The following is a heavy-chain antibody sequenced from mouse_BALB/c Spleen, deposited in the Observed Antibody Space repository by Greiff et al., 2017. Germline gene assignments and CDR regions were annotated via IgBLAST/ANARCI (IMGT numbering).Heavy chain of an antibody. CDR3: AREDIDYFDY. CDR2: ISSGGST. V-gene: IGHV5-6-5*01. Sequence: EVKLVESGGDLVKPGGSLKLSCAASGFTFSSYGMSWVRQTPDKRLEWVASISSGGSTYYPDSVKGRFTISRDNARNILYLQMSSLRSEDTAMYYCAREDIDYFDYWGQGTTLTVSS. J-gene: IGHJ2*01. CDR1: GFTFSSYG.